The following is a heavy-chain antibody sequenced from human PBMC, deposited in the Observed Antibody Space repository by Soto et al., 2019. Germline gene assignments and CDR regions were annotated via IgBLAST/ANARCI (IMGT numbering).Heavy chain of an antibody. CDR1: GFSLTTHVG. D-gene: IGHD2-21*01. Sequence: QITLTESGPKLVRPTQTLTLTCSFSGFSLTTHVGVGWIRQPPGKALEWLALIYWDDDERYNPSLRARLTITKYASKNQVILTMTDMDPVDTATYYCAHSDIMVAQFDYWGRGTLVTVYS. J-gene: IGHJ4*02. CDR2: IYWDDDE. CDR3: AHSDIMVAQFDY. V-gene: IGHV2-5*02.